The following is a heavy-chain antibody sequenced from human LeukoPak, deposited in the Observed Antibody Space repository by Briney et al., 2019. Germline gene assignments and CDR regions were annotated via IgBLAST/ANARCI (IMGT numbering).Heavy chain of an antibody. Sequence: TSETLSLTCTVSDVSISSGEYYWSWIRQPPGKGLEWIGEINHSGSTNYNPSLKSRVTISVDTSKNQFSLKLSSVTAADTAVYYCARGGGRITIFGVAPRYFDYWGQGTLVTVSS. J-gene: IGHJ4*02. CDR3: ARGGGRITIFGVAPRYFDY. V-gene: IGHV4-39*07. D-gene: IGHD3-3*01. CDR2: INHSGST. CDR1: DVSISSGEYY.